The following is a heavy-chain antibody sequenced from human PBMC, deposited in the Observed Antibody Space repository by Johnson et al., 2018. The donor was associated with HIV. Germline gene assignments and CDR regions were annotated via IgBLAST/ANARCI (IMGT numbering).Heavy chain of an antibody. Sequence: VQLVESGGGLVQPGGSLRLSCAGSEFTFNSYWMSWVRQAPGEGLEWVANINQDGTEKYYADSMRGRFTISRDNTKNSLYLQMNSLRAEDTALYYCARGFVRITMILVADAVDIWGQGTMVTVSS. CDR2: INQDGTEK. CDR1: EFTFNSYW. J-gene: IGHJ3*02. D-gene: IGHD3-22*01. CDR3: ARGFVRITMILVADAVDI. V-gene: IGHV3-7*03.